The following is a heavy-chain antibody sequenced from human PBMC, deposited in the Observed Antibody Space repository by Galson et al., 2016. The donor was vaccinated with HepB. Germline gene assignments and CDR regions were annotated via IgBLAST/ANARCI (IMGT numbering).Heavy chain of an antibody. Sequence: SLRLSCAASGFTFSSYWMSWVRQAPGKGLEWVANIKQDGSEGYYVDSVKGRFTISRDNAKNSLYLQMNSLRTEDTAVFYCARVGAARSFDYWGQGTLVTVSS. CDR2: IKQDGSEG. D-gene: IGHD6-6*01. V-gene: IGHV3-7*01. J-gene: IGHJ4*02. CDR1: GFTFSSYW. CDR3: ARVGAARSFDY.